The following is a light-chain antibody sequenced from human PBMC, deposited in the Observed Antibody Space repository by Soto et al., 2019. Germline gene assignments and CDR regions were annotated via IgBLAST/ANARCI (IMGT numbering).Light chain of an antibody. CDR2: DVS. J-gene: IGLJ2*01. CDR1: SSDVGGYNY. Sequence: QSALTQPASVSGSPGQSITISCTGPSSDVGGYNYVSWYQQHPGKAPKLMIYDVSNRPSGVSNRFSGSKSGNTASLTISGLQAEDEAEYYCSSYTSSSRVVFGGGTKLTVL. V-gene: IGLV2-14*01. CDR3: SSYTSSSRVV.